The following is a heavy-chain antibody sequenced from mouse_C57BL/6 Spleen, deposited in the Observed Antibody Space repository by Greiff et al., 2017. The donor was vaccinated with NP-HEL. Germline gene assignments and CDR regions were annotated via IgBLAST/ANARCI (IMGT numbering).Heavy chain of an antibody. CDR3: AREGYDRTWFAY. V-gene: IGHV5-6*01. CDR2: ISSGGSYT. J-gene: IGHJ3*01. Sequence: EVQVVESGGDLVKPGGSLKLSCAASGFTFSSYGMSWVRQTPDKRLEWVATISSGGSYTYYPDSVKGRFTISRDNAKNTLYLQMSSLKSEDTAMYYCAREGYDRTWFAYWGQGTLVTVSA. D-gene: IGHD2-2*01. CDR1: GFTFSSYG.